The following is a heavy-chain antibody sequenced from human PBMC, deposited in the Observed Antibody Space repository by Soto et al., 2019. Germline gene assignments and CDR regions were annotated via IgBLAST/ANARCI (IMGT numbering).Heavy chain of an antibody. CDR3: ARVSGSYLAPDY. CDR1: GASVSTDTAT. Sequence: SQTLPLTSNISGASVSTDTATWNWTRQFSARGLEWLGRTYYRSKWFYDYAVSVRSRITISPDTFNNQVSLQLNSVTPEDTAVYYCARVSGSYLAPDYWGQGTLVTVSS. J-gene: IGHJ4*02. V-gene: IGHV6-1*01. D-gene: IGHD1-26*01. CDR2: TYYRSKWFY.